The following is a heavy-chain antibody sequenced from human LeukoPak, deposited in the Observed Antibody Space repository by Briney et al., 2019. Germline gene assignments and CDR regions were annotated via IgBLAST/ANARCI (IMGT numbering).Heavy chain of an antibody. Sequence: ETLSLTCTVSCGSISNYYWSWLPQPPGEGMEWIGHIYYSGSTNYKPSLTSRLTISVDTSTSQLSLKLTSVPAADTAVYYCARHKPTGSYPLELWGQGTLVTVSS. J-gene: IGHJ4*02. CDR2: IYYSGST. CDR3: ARHKPTGSYPLEL. CDR1: CGSISNYY. D-gene: IGHD3-10*01. V-gene: IGHV4-59*08.